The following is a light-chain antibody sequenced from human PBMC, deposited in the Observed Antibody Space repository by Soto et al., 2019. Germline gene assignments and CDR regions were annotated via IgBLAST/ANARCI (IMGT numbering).Light chain of an antibody. V-gene: IGKV3-15*01. CDR1: QSVSSK. CDR3: QQYNNWPPWK. J-gene: IGKJ1*01. CDR2: GAS. Sequence: EIVMTQSPATLSVSPGERATLSCRASQSVSSKVVWYQQKPGQAPRLLIYGASTRATGIPARFSGSGSGTEFTLTIRSLQSEDFAVYYCQQYNNWPPWKCGQGNTGDIK.